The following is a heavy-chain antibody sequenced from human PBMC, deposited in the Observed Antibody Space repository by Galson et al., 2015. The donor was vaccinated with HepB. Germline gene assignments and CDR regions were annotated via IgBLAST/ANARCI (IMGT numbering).Heavy chain of an antibody. J-gene: IGHJ3*01. CDR2: ISSSSTYI. Sequence: SLRLSCAASGFTFELYSMNWVRQPPGKGLEWVSSISSSSTYIYYADSVKGRFTISRDNAMESLYLQMNSLRAEDTAVYYCARGPTIVDENTFELWGQGTMVTVSS. CDR3: ARGPTIVDENTFEL. CDR1: GFTFELYS. D-gene: IGHD3-22*01. V-gene: IGHV3-21*01.